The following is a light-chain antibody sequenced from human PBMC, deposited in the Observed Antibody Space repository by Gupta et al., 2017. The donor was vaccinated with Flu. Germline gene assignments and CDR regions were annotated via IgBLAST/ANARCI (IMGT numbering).Light chain of an antibody. CDR1: QEIRNT. J-gene: IGKJ4*01. CDR2: TVS. Sequence: ATQITQSPSSLSSSVGYRSAMTCRASQEIRNTLAWYQHKPGKAPKVLLYTVSTVRSDVPARYSGSSSQRPMALAISSRQPQDFAPYYCRHEDNLPITFGGGSKVEI. CDR3: RHEDNLPIT. V-gene: IGKV1-6*01.